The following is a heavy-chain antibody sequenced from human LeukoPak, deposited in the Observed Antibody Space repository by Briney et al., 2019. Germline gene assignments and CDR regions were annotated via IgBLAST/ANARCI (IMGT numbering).Heavy chain of an antibody. D-gene: IGHD3-9*01. CDR1: GYTFTSYD. V-gene: IGHV1-8*01. CDR2: MNPNSGNT. Sequence: GASVKVSCKASGYTFTSYDINWVRQATGQGLEWMGWMNPNSGNTGYAQKFQGRVTMTRNTSISTAYMELSSLRSEDTAVYYCARGHKLRYFDWLPKNWFDPWGQGTLVTVSS. J-gene: IGHJ5*02. CDR3: ARGHKLRYFDWLPKNWFDP.